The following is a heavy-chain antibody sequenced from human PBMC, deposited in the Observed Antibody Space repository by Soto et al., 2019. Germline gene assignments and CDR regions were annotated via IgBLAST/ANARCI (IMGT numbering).Heavy chain of an antibody. CDR2: IYYSGST. CDR3: ARGRSSSSWYYFDY. V-gene: IGHV4-59*01. Sequence: SETLSLTCTVSGGSISSYYWSWIRQPPGKGLEWIGYIYYSGSTNYNPSLKSRVTISVDTSKNQFSLKLSSVTAADTAVYYCARGRSSSSWYYFDYWGQGTLVNVSS. D-gene: IGHD6-13*01. J-gene: IGHJ4*02. CDR1: GGSISSYY.